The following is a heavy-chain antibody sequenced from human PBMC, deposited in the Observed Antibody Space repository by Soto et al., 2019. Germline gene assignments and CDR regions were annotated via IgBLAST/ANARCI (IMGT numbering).Heavy chain of an antibody. Sequence: QPGGSLRLSCAASGFTFSSYGMHWVRQAPGKGLEWVAVIWYDGSNKYYADSVKGRFTISRDNSKNTLYLQMNSLRAEDTAVYYCARECYYDSSGFPFFDYWGQGTLVTVSS. D-gene: IGHD3-22*01. CDR1: GFTFSSYG. CDR2: IWYDGSNK. J-gene: IGHJ4*02. V-gene: IGHV3-33*01. CDR3: ARECYYDSSGFPFFDY.